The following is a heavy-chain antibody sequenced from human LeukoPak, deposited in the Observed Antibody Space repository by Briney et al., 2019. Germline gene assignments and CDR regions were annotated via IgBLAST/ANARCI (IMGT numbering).Heavy chain of an antibody. CDR2: INPNSGGT. CDR1: GYTFTGYY. D-gene: IGHD3-10*01. CDR3: ATRLRGVIRFAFDI. V-gene: IGHV1-2*02. Sequence: ASVKVSCKASGYTFTGYYMHWVRQAPGQGLEWMGWINPNSGGTNYAQKFQGRVTMTRDTSISTAYMELSRLTSDDTAVYYCATRLRGVIRFAFDIWGQGTMVTVSS. J-gene: IGHJ3*02.